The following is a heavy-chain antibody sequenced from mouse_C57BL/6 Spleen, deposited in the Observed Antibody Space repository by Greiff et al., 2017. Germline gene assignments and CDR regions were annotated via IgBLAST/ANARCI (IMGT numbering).Heavy chain of an antibody. V-gene: IGHV5-17*01. CDR3: ARRVYDYDGNWYFDV. D-gene: IGHD2-4*01. CDR1: GFTFSDYG. J-gene: IGHJ1*03. CDR2: ISSGSSTI. Sequence: EVQLQESGGGLVKPGGSLKLSCAASGFTFSDYGMHWVRQAPEKGLEWVAYISSGSSTIYYADTVKGRFTISRDNAKNTLFLQMTSLRSEDTAMYYCARRVYDYDGNWYFDVWGTGTTVTVSS.